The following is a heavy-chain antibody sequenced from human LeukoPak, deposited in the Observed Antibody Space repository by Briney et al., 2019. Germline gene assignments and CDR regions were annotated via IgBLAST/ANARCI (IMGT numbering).Heavy chain of an antibody. CDR2: ISYDGSNK. Sequence: GRSLRLSCATSGFTFSNYGMHWVRQAQGKGLEWVAVISYDGSNKYYADSVKGRFTISRDNSKNTLYLQMNSLRPEDAAVYYCANLPLWGQGTLVTVSS. V-gene: IGHV3-30*18. CDR1: GFTFSNYG. CDR3: ANLPL. J-gene: IGHJ4*02.